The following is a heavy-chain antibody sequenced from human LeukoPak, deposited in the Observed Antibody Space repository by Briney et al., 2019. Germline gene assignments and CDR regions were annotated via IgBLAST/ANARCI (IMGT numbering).Heavy chain of an antibody. CDR1: GFTFSSYA. CDR3: AKKQGAYGSGTHLFDY. Sequence: GGSLRLSCAASGFTFSSYAMSWVRQAPGKGLEWVSAISGSGGSTYYADSVKGRFTISRDNSKNTLYLQMNSLRAEDTAVYYCAKKQGAYGSGTHLFDYWGQGTLVTASS. CDR2: ISGSGGST. J-gene: IGHJ4*02. D-gene: IGHD3-10*01. V-gene: IGHV3-23*01.